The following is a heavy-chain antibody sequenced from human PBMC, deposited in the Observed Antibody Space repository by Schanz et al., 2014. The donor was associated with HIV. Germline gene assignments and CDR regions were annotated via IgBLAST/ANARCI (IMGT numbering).Heavy chain of an antibody. CDR3: ASTVYPYTGSSDYYYGMDV. CDR1: GFIFSASA. J-gene: IGHJ6*02. D-gene: IGHD6-6*01. Sequence: VQLVEFGGGLVQPGGSLKLSCATSGFIFSASAIHWVRQAPGKGLDWVAVIWYDGSNKYYADSVKGRFTISRDNSKKALYLQMNSLRVEDTAVYYCASTVYPYTGSSDYYYGMDVWGQGTTVTVSS. V-gene: IGHV3-33*08. CDR2: IWYDGSNK.